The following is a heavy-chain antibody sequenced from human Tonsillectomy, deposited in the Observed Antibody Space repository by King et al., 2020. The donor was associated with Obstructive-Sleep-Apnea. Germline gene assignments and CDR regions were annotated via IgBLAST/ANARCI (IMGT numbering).Heavy chain of an antibody. J-gene: IGHJ5*02. D-gene: IGHD1-26*01. Sequence: QVQLQESGPGLVKPSETLSLTCTFSGGSISSYYWSWIRQPPGKGLEWIGYIYYRGSTKYNPSLMSRVTISVDTYKNQFPRTLSSVTAADSAVYYCARVVVGATNWFDPWGQGTLVTVSS. CDR3: ARVVVGATNWFDP. V-gene: IGHV4-59*01. CDR1: GGSISSYY. CDR2: IYYRGST.